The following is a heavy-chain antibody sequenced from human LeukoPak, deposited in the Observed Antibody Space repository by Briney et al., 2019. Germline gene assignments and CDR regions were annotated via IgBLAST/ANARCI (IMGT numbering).Heavy chain of an antibody. CDR1: GGSISSSSYY. D-gene: IGHD1-26*01. CDR3: GRCSSGSYNWFDP. CDR2: MYYSGNT. V-gene: IGHV4-39*01. Sequence: PSETLSLTCTVSGGSISSSSYYWAWIRQPPGKGLEWIGSMYYSGNTYYNPSLKSRVTISADTSKNQFSMKLSPVTAADTAVYYCGRCSSGSYNWFDPWGQGTLVTVSS. J-gene: IGHJ5*02.